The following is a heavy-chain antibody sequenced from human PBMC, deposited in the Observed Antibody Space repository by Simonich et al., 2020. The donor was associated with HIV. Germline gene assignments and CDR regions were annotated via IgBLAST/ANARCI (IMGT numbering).Heavy chain of an antibody. J-gene: IGHJ3*02. CDR3: AREGTQLEDAFDI. D-gene: IGHD1-1*01. CDR2: IKPNSGAT. V-gene: IGHV1-2*02. Sequence: QVQLVQSGAEVKKPGASVKVSCKASGYTFTDYYIHWVRQAPGQGLEWKGRIKPNSGATEYGQKFQGRVTMTRDTSISRAYMELSRARSEDTAVYYCAREGTQLEDAFDIWGQGTQVTVSS. CDR1: GYTFTDYY.